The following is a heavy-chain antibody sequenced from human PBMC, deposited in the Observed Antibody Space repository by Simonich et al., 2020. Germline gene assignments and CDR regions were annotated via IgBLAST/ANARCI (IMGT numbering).Heavy chain of an antibody. D-gene: IGHD6-13*01. Sequence: QVQLQESGPGLVKPSETLSLTCAVSGYSISSGYYWGWIRQPPGKGLEWIGSIYHSGSTHHNPSLKSRVTISVDTSKNQFSLKLSCVTAADTAVYYCARVGYSNYYYYGMDVWGQGTTVTVSS. CDR3: ARVGYSNYYYYGMDV. V-gene: IGHV4-38-2*01. CDR1: GYSISSGYY. J-gene: IGHJ6*02. CDR2: IYHSGST.